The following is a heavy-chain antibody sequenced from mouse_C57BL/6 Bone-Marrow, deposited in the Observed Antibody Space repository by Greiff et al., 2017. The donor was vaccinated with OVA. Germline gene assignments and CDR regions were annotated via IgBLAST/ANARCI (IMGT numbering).Heavy chain of an antibody. J-gene: IGHJ4*01. CDR3: TRAGYSYYYAMGY. CDR1: GYTFTDYE. D-gene: IGHD2-3*01. Sequence: VQLQQSGAELVRPGASVTLSCKASGYTFTDYEMHWVKQTPVHGLEWIGAIDPETGGTAYNQKFKGKAILTADKSSSTAYMELRSLTSEDSAVYYCTRAGYSYYYAMGYWGQGTSVTVSS. CDR2: IDPETGGT. V-gene: IGHV1-15*01.